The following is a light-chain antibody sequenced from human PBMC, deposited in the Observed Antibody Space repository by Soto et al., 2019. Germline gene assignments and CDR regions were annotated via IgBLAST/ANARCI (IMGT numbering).Light chain of an antibody. J-gene: IGLJ3*02. V-gene: IGLV1-51*01. CDR3: ATWDVSLSAEV. CDR1: SSNIGSNF. CDR2: DSD. Sequence: QSVLTQPPSVSAAPGQTVTISCSGSSSNIGSNFVSWYQHLPGTAPKLLIFDSDKRPSGIPDRFSGSTSGTSAALGITGLQTGDEAAYYCATWDVSLSAEVFGGGTKLTVL.